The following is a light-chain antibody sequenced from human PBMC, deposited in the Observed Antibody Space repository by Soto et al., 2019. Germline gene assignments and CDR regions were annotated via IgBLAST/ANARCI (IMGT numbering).Light chain of an antibody. V-gene: IGLV2-14*01. J-gene: IGLJ3*02. CDR2: DVS. CDR3: SSNTSSSTNWV. Sequence: QSVLTQPASVSGSLGQSITISCTGTSSDVGGYNYVSWYQQHPGKAPKLMIYDVSNRPSGVSNRFSGSKSGNTASLTISGLQAEDEADYYCSSNTSSSTNWVFGGGTKLTVL. CDR1: SSDVGGYNY.